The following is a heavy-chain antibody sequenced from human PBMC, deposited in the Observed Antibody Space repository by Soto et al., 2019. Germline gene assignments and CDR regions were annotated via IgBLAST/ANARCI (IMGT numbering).Heavy chain of an antibody. Sequence: QTGGSLRLSCAASGFTFSSYSMNWVRQAPGKGLEWVSYISSSSSTIYYADSVKGRFTISRDNAKNSLYLQMNSLRDEDTAVYYCARVRKRFLEWLSLFDYWGQGTLVTVSS. D-gene: IGHD3-3*01. CDR2: ISSSSSTI. CDR3: ARVRKRFLEWLSLFDY. J-gene: IGHJ4*02. CDR1: GFTFSSYS. V-gene: IGHV3-48*02.